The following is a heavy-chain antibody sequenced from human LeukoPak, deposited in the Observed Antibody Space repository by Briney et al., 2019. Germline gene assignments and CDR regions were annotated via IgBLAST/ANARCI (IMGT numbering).Heavy chain of an antibody. CDR1: GYSISSGYH. D-gene: IGHD6-13*01. J-gene: IGHJ4*02. CDR3: ARINRQQLVLDY. CDR2: IYHSGST. Sequence: PSETLSLTCAVSGYSISSGYHWGWIRQPPGKGLELIGSIYHSGSTYYNPSLKSRVTISVDTSKNQFSLKLSSVTAADTAVYYCARINRQQLVLDYWGQGTLVTVSS. V-gene: IGHV4-38-2*01.